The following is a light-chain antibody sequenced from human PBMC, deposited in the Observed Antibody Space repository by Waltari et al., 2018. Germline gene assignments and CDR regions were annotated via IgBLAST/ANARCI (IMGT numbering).Light chain of an antibody. Sequence: DIVMTQSPLSLPVTPGEPASISSSSRQSLLHSNGYNYLHWYLQKPGQSPQLLIYLGSNRASGVPDRFSGSGSGTDFTLKISRVEAEDVGLYYCMQAVDTPRITFGGGTKVEIK. CDR3: MQAVDTPRIT. V-gene: IGKV2-28*01. J-gene: IGKJ4*01. CDR1: QSLLHSNGYNY. CDR2: LGS.